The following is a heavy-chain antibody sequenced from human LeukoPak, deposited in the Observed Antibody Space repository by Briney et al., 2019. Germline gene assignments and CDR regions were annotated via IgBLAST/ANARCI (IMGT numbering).Heavy chain of an antibody. CDR1: GFRFDDYG. J-gene: IGHJ4*02. Sequence: GGSLRLSCAASGFRFDDYGMSWVRLAPGRGLEWISGITWNSEKTAYAEAVKGRFTIFRDNAKNSLYLQMNSLSAEDTALYYCARDWRSGYSNDNWGQGTLVTVSS. V-gene: IGHV3-20*04. CDR2: ITWNSEKT. D-gene: IGHD6-19*01. CDR3: ARDWRSGYSNDN.